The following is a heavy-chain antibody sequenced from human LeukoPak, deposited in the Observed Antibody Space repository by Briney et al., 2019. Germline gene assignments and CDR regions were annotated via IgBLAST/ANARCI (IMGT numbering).Heavy chain of an antibody. CDR1: GYTFTGYY. CDR3: ARDPPVYCGGDCYPDY. V-gene: IGHV1-2*02. CDR2: INPNSGGT. J-gene: IGHJ4*02. Sequence: ASVKVSCKASGYTFTGYYMHWVRQAPGQGLEWMGWINPNSGGTNYAQKFQGRVTMTRDTSISTAYTELSRLRSDDTAVYYCARDPPVYCGGDCYPDYWGQGTLVTVSS. D-gene: IGHD2-21*02.